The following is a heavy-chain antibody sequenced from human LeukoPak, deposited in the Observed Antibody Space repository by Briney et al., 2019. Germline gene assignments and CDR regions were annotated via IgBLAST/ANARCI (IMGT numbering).Heavy chain of an antibody. V-gene: IGHV4-30-2*01. Sequence: SETLSLTCAVSGGSISSGGYSWSWIRQPPGKGLEWIGYIYHSGSTYYNPSLKSRVTISVDTSKNQFSLKLSSVTAADTAVYYCARHLDYYGSGIYDYWGQGTLVTVSS. CDR3: ARHLDYYGSGIYDY. CDR2: IYHSGST. CDR1: GGSISSGGYS. J-gene: IGHJ4*02. D-gene: IGHD3-10*01.